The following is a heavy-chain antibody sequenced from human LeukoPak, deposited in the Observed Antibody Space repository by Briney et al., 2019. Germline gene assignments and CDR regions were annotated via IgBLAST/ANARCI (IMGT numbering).Heavy chain of an antibody. D-gene: IGHD1-26*01. CDR3: ARASTLEPRIVGASGAFDI. Sequence: ASVKVSCKASGYTFTSYDINWVRQATGQGLEWMGWTNPNSGNTGYAQKFQGRVTMTRNTSISTAYMELSSLRSEDTAVYYCARASTLEPRIVGASGAFDIWGQGTMVTVSS. CDR1: GYTFTSYD. CDR2: TNPNSGNT. V-gene: IGHV1-8*01. J-gene: IGHJ3*02.